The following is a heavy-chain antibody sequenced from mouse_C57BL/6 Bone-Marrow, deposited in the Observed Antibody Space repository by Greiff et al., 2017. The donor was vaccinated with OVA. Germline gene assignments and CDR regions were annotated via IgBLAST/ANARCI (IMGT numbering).Heavy chain of an antibody. D-gene: IGHD1-1*01. V-gene: IGHV1-72*01. CDR3: ARWRVVGRAWFAY. Sequence: QVHVKQPGAELVKPGASVKLSCKASGYTFTSYWMHWVKQRPGRGLEWIGRIDPNSGGTKYNEKFKSKATLTVDKPSSTAYMQLSSLTSEDSAVYYCARWRVVGRAWFAYWGQGTLVTVSA. CDR1: GYTFTSYW. J-gene: IGHJ3*01. CDR2: IDPNSGGT.